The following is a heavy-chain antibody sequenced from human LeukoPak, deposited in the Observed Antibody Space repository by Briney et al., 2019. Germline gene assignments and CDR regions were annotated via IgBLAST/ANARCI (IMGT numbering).Heavy chain of an antibody. Sequence: GGSLRLSCAASGFTFSSYWMSWVRQAPGKGLEWVANIKEDGSDKYYVDSVRGRFTISRDNAKNSLSLQMNSLRAEDTAVYYCARSLGNGDYYFDYWGQGTLVTVSS. CDR3: ARSLGNGDYYFDY. CDR2: IKEDGSDK. CDR1: GFTFSSYW. D-gene: IGHD4-17*01. V-gene: IGHV3-7*01. J-gene: IGHJ4*02.